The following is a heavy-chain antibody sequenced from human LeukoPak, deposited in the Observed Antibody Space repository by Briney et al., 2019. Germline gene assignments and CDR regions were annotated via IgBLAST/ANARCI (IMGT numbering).Heavy chain of an antibody. CDR1: GFTFDDYA. CDR3: ARVAPYYYYYMDV. Sequence: PGGSLRLSCAASGFTFDDYAMNWVRQAPGKGLEWVSYISSSSSTIYYADSVKGRFTISRDNAKNSLYLQMNSLRAEDTAVYYCARVAPYYYYYMDVWGKGTTVTVSS. V-gene: IGHV3-48*01. CDR2: ISSSSSTI. J-gene: IGHJ6*03.